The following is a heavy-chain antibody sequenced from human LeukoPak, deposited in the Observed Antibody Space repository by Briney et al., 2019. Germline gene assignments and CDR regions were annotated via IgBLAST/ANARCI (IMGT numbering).Heavy chain of an antibody. CDR1: GFTFSGYG. V-gene: IGHV3-30*02. CDR3: TKERRRDDILTGSFSD. Sequence: GGSLRLSCAASGFTFSGYGMHWVRQAPGKGLEWVTFIRYDERNKYYADSVKGRFTISRDNCKKKRDLQMKSLRAKDTAVYYCTKERRRDDILTGSFSDWGQGILVTVSS. J-gene: IGHJ4*02. CDR2: IRYDERNK. D-gene: IGHD3-9*01.